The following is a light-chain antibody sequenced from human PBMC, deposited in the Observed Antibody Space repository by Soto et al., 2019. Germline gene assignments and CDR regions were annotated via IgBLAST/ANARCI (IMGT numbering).Light chain of an antibody. V-gene: IGLV1-44*01. J-gene: IGLJ1*01. Sequence: QSVLTQPPSASATPGQRVTISCSGSTSNIGRNTVNWYQQLPGTAPKLLIYSNNQRPSGVPDRFSGSKSGTSASLAITGFQTGDEADYYCGSWDSSLSAYVFGTGTKVTVL. CDR3: GSWDSSLSAYV. CDR1: TSNIGRNT. CDR2: SNN.